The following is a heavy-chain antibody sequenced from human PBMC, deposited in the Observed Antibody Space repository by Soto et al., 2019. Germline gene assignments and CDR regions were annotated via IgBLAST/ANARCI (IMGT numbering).Heavy chain of an antibody. CDR2: IVVGSGNT. CDR1: GFTFSSSG. CDR3: TSSHAGAHITAAVH. D-gene: IGHD6-13*01. J-gene: IGHJ1*01. Sequence: SVKVSCKASGFTFSSSGIHWVRQARGQRLEWIGWIVVGSGNTNYAQKFQERVTITRDVSTNTAYMELTSLRSEDTAVYFCTSSHAGAHITAAVHWG. V-gene: IGHV1-58*02.